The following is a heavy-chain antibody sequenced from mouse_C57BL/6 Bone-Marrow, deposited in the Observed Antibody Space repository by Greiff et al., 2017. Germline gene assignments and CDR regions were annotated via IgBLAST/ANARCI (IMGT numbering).Heavy chain of an antibody. J-gene: IGHJ3*01. Sequence: QVTLKESGAELARPGASVKMSCKASGYTFTSYTMHWVKQRPGQGLEWIGYINPSSGYTKYNQKFKDKATLTADKSSSTAYMQLSSLTSEDSAVYYCARGGDYDYDGGDWGQGTLVTVSA. D-gene: IGHD2-4*01. CDR2: INPSSGYT. V-gene: IGHV1-4*01. CDR3: ARGGDYDYDGGD. CDR1: GYTFTSYT.